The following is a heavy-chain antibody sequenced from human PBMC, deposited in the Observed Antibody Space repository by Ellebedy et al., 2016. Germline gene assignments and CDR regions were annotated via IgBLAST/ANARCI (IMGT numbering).Heavy chain of an antibody. V-gene: IGHV1-18*01. J-gene: IGHJ6*03. D-gene: IGHD3-3*01. CDR3: ARADDGVTLFGVVDCYYMDV. Sequence: ASVKVSCXASGYTFTNYGITWVRQAPGQGLEWMGWISAYNGNTNYAENLQGRVTMTTDTSTSTAYMELRSLRSDDTAVYYCARADDGVTLFGVVDCYYMDVWGKGTTVTVSS. CDR1: GYTFTNYG. CDR2: ISAYNGNT.